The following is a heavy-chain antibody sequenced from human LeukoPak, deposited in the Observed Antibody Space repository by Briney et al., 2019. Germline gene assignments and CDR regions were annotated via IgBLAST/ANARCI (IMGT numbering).Heavy chain of an antibody. J-gene: IGHJ5*01. V-gene: IGHV3-30-3*01. CDR1: GFTFINYP. CDR2: MSYNGNNK. Sequence: GRSLRLSCAASGFTFINYPIHWVRQAPGKGLEWMAVMSYNGNNKYYADSVKGRFTISRDNSKTTLYLQMDRLGPGDTAVYYCARGASRTFSWFDSWGQGTLVTVSS. D-gene: IGHD1/OR15-1a*01. CDR3: ARGASRTFSWFDS.